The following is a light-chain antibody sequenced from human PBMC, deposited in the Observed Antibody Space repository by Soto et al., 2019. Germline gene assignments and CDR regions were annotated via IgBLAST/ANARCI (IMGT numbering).Light chain of an antibody. CDR3: QQRSNWPWT. V-gene: IGKV3-11*01. CDR1: QSVSSY. Sequence: EIVLTQSPATLSLSPGERATLSCRASQSVSSYLAWYQQKPGQAPRLLIYDASNRATGIPARFSGSGSGTYFTLTISSLEPEDFAVYYCQQRSNWPWTFGQWTKVEIK. CDR2: DAS. J-gene: IGKJ1*01.